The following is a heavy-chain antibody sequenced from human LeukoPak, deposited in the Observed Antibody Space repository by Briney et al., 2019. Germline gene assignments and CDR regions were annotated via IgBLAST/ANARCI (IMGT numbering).Heavy chain of an antibody. Sequence: ASVKVSCKASGYTFTGYYIHWVRQAPGQGLEWMGWISAYNGNTNYAQKLQGRVTMTTDTSTSTAYMELRSLRSDDTAVYYCARDLFHFYDSSGYFGRAYDYWGQGTLVTVSS. CDR2: ISAYNGNT. D-gene: IGHD3-22*01. CDR3: ARDLFHFYDSSGYFGRAYDY. V-gene: IGHV1-18*04. CDR1: GYTFTGYY. J-gene: IGHJ4*02.